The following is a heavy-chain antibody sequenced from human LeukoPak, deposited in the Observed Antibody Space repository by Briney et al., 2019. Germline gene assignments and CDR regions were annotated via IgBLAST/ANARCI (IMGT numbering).Heavy chain of an antibody. CDR1: GFTFSSYA. V-gene: IGHV3-30*04. CDR2: ISYDGPNK. Sequence: GGSLRLSCAASGFTFSSYAMHWVRRAPGKGLEWVAVISYDGPNKNYADSVKGRFTISRDNSKNTLYLQMNSLRAEDTAVYYCARTSWNDVPYLDYWGQGTLVTVSS. J-gene: IGHJ4*02. CDR3: ARTSWNDVPYLDY. D-gene: IGHD1-1*01.